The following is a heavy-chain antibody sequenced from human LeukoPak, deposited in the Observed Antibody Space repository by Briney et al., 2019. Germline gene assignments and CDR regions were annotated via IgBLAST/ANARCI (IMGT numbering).Heavy chain of an antibody. J-gene: IGHJ6*02. CDR3: ARAYYDFWSGYYVYYYYGMDV. V-gene: IGHV3-30-3*01. CDR2: ISYDGSNK. D-gene: IGHD3-3*01. Sequence: PGRSLRLSCAASGFTFSSYAMHWVRQAPGKGLEWVAVISYDGSNKYYADSVKGRFTISRDNSKNTLYLQMNSLRAEDTAVYYCARAYYDFWSGYYVYYYYGMDVWGQGTTVTVSS. CDR1: GFTFSSYA.